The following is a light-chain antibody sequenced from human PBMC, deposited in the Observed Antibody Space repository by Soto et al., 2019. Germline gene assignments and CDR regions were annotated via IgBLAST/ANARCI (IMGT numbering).Light chain of an antibody. CDR1: QSVSIY. V-gene: IGKV3-11*01. Sequence: EIVLTQSPATLSLSPGERATLSCRASQSVSIYLAWYQQKPGQAPRLLIYDTSNRATGIPARFSGSGSGTDFTLTISSLEPEEFAGYYCLQRYRWPLTFGGGTKVEIK. CDR2: DTS. J-gene: IGKJ4*01. CDR3: LQRYRWPLT.